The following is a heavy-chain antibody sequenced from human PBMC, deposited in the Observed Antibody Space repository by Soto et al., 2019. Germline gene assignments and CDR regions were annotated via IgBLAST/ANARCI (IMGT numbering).Heavy chain of an antibody. CDR1: GFTFSSFG. J-gene: IGHJ4*02. CDR2: LSPNGAST. D-gene: IGHD3-10*01. Sequence: GGSLRLSCAASGFTFSSFGMSWVRQAPGKGLEWVSSLSPNGASTYYADSVKGRFTISRDNAKNTLFLQMDSLRAEDTAVYYCVKAAARGDYWGQGTLVTVSS. V-gene: IGHV3-23*01. CDR3: VKAAARGDY.